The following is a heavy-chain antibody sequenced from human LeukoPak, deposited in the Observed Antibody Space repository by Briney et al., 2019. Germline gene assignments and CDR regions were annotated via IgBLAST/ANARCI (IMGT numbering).Heavy chain of an antibody. V-gene: IGHV3-30*18. CDR2: MSYDGSNK. CDR1: GFTFSSYG. Sequence: GRSLRLSCAASGFTFSSYGMHWVRQAPGKGLEWVAFMSYDGSNKYYADSVKGRFTISRDHSKNTLYLQMNSARAEDTAVYYCAKSYSSGWYYFDYRGQGTLVTVSS. CDR3: AKSYSSGWYYFDY. J-gene: IGHJ4*02. D-gene: IGHD6-19*01.